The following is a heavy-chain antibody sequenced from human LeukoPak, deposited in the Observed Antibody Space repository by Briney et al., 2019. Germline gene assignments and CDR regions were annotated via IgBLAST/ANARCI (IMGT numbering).Heavy chain of an antibody. J-gene: IGHJ4*02. CDR2: ISGSGGST. D-gene: IGHD3-22*01. CDR1: AFTFRSYA. V-gene: IGHV3-23*01. Sequence: PGGSLRLSCAASAFTFRSYAMSWVRQAPGKGLEWVSAISGSGGSTYYADSVKGRFTISRDNSKNTLYLQMNSLRAEDTAVYYCAKEDSYYDSSGYPRYYFDYWGQGTLVTVSS. CDR3: AKEDSYYDSSGYPRYYFDY.